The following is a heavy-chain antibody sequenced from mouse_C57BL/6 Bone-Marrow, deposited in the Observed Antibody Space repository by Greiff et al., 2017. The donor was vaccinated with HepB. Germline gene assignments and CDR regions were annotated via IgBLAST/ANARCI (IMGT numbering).Heavy chain of an antibody. CDR2: ISNGGGST. D-gene: IGHD1-1*01. CDR3: ARHHYGRSSEYFDV. Sequence: EVQGVESGGGLVQPGGSLKLSCAASGFTFSDYYMYWVRQTPEKRLEWVAYISNGGGSTYYPDTVKGRFTISRDNAKNTLYLQMSRLKSEDTAMYYCARHHYGRSSEYFDVWGTGTTVTVSS. CDR1: GFTFSDYY. J-gene: IGHJ1*03. V-gene: IGHV5-12*01.